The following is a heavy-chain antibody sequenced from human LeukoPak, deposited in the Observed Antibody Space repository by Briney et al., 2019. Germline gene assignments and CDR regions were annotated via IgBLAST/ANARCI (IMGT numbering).Heavy chain of an antibody. CDR1: GYTFSRYA. Sequence: GASVKASCKTSGYTFSRYAMHWVRQAPGQRLEWMGWINAGNGDTKYSQKFQGRVTITRDTSASTAYMELSSLRSEDTAIYYCARGPPRLNWFDPWGQGTLVTVSS. CDR3: ARGPPRLNWFDP. D-gene: IGHD6-25*01. V-gene: IGHV1-3*01. CDR2: INAGNGDT. J-gene: IGHJ5*02.